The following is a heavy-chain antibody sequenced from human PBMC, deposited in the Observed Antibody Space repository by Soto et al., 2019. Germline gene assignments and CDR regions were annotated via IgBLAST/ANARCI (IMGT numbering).Heavy chain of an antibody. Sequence: LRLSCAASGFTFSNYVMQWVRQAPGKGLEWVAVISYDGSSKFYADSEGRFTISRDNSKNTLYLQMNSLRAEDTAVYYCTNGRRQQPPLDWGQGTLVTVSS. CDR3: TNGRRQQPPLD. CDR2: ISYDGSSK. CDR1: GFTFSNYV. J-gene: IGHJ4*02. V-gene: IGHV3-30*18. D-gene: IGHD6-13*01.